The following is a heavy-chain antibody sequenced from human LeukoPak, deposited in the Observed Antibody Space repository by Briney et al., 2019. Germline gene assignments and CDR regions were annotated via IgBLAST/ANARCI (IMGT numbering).Heavy chain of an antibody. J-gene: IGHJ2*01. Sequence: SETLSLTCAVYGGSISGYYWSWIRQPPGKGLEWIGRVNLSGSINYNPSLKSRVTMSLDTSKNQFSLDLNSVTAADTAVYYCARRIGVAGHWYFDLWGRGALVTVSS. D-gene: IGHD6-19*01. CDR3: ARRIGVAGHWYFDL. CDR2: VNLSGSI. V-gene: IGHV4-59*10. CDR1: GGSISGYY.